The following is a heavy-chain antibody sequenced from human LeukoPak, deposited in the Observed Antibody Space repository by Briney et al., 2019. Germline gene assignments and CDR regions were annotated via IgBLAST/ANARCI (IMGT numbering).Heavy chain of an antibody. CDR3: ARGGTYGDFLWYFDL. D-gene: IGHD4-17*01. CDR1: GYTFTSYD. Sequence: ASVKVSCKASGYTFTSYDINWVRQATGRGLEWMGWMNPNSGNTGYAQKFQGRVTMTRNTSISTAYMELSSLRSEDTAVYYCARGGTYGDFLWYFDLWGRGTLVTVSS. J-gene: IGHJ2*01. V-gene: IGHV1-8*01. CDR2: MNPNSGNT.